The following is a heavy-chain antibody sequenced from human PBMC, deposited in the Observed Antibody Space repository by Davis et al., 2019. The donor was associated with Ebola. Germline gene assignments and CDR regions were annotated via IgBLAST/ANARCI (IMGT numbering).Heavy chain of an antibody. CDR2: IYYSGST. J-gene: IGHJ5*02. D-gene: IGHD3-16*01. CDR1: GASISRTTNYY. V-gene: IGHV4-39*07. CDR3: ARDGEVGYNWFDP. Sequence: SETLSLTCTVSGASISRTTNYYWGWLRQSPGKGLEWIGSIYYSGSTYYNPSLKSRVTISIDTSKNQFSLKLSSVTAADTAVYYCARDGEVGYNWFDPWGQGTLVTVSS.